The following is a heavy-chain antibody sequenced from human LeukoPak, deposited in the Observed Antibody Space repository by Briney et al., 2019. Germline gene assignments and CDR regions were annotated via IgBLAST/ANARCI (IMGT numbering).Heavy chain of an antibody. V-gene: IGHV4-39*07. Sequence: PSETLSLTCAVSGGSISSRSYYWGWIRQPPGKGLEWIGSIYYSGSTNYNPSLKSRVTMSVDTSKNQFSLKLSSVTAADTAVYYCARELYYGSGSYNYWGQGTLVTVSS. CDR3: ARELYYGSGSYNY. CDR2: IYYSGST. J-gene: IGHJ4*02. CDR1: GGSISSRSYY. D-gene: IGHD3-10*01.